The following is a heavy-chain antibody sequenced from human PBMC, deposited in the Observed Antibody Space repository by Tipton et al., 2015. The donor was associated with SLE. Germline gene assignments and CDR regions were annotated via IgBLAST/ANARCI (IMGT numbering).Heavy chain of an antibody. D-gene: IGHD1-14*01. Sequence: LRLSCAVYGGSFSGYYWTWIRQPPGKGLEWIGEINHGGSTNYNPSLKSRVTISVDTSKNQFSLKLSSVTAADTAVYYCARDRRGWYFDLWGRGTLVTVSS. CDR3: ARDRRGWYFDL. CDR2: INHGGST. V-gene: IGHV4-34*01. J-gene: IGHJ2*01. CDR1: GGSFSGYY.